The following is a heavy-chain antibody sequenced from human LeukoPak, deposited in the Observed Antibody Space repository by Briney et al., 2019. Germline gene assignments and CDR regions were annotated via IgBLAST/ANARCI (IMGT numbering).Heavy chain of an antibody. D-gene: IGHD3-10*01. V-gene: IGHV3-53*01. CDR2: IYSGGST. J-gene: IGHJ6*03. CDR3: ASGSGSYRTPYYYMDV. Sequence: PGGSLRLSCAASGVTFSSYSMNWVRQAPGKGLEWVSVIYSGGSTYYADSVKGRFTISRDNSKNTLYLQMNSLRAEDTAVYYCASGSGSYRTPYYYMDVWGTGTTVTVSS. CDR1: GVTFSSYS.